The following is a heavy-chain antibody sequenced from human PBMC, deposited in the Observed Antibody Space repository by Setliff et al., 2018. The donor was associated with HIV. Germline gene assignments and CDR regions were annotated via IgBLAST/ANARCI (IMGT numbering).Heavy chain of an antibody. CDR1: GYTFTSYY. J-gene: IGHJ6*03. V-gene: IGHV1-46*01. D-gene: IGHD2-2*01. CDR3: ARVSSTSCYGGPCRRTPRDYYYYYYMDV. Sequence: ASVKVSCKASGYTFTSYYMHWVRQAPGQGLEWMGIINPSGGSTSYAQKFQGRVTMTRDTSTSTVYMELSSLRSEDTAVCYCARVSSTSCYGGPCRRTPRDYYYYYYMDVWGKGTTVTVSS. CDR2: INPSGGST.